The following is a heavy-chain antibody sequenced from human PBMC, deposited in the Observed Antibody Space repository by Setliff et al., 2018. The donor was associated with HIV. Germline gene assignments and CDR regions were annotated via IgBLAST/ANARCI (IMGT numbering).Heavy chain of an antibody. Sequence: SETLSLTCTVSGASISSGSYYWTWIRQPAGKGLEWIGRIYTSGSTNYNPSLKSRVTISVDTSKNQFSLKLRSVTAADTAVYYCARETYYYDNPQYYYYYMDVWGKGTTVTVS. J-gene: IGHJ6*03. CDR1: GASISSGSYY. CDR3: ARETYYYDNPQYYYYYMDV. D-gene: IGHD3-22*01. CDR2: IYTSGST. V-gene: IGHV4-61*02.